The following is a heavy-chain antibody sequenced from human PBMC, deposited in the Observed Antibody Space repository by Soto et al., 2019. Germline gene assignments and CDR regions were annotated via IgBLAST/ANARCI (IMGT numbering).Heavy chain of an antibody. CDR2: IYNSGFT. J-gene: IGHJ6*02. CDR3: ARLERTVTGYYYYYGVVV. D-gene: IGHD4-17*01. CDR1: GDSISAYY. Sequence: PSETLSLTCTVSGDSISAYYWSWIRQPPGKGLEWIGHIYNSGFTNYNPSLEGRVTISVDTSRNYFSLKVRSVTTADTAVYYCARLERTVTGYYYYYGVVVWGQGTTVTVSS. V-gene: IGHV4-59*01.